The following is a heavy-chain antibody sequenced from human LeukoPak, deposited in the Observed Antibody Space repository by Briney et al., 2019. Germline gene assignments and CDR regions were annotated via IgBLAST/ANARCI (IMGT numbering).Heavy chain of an antibody. CDR1: GGSISSYH. CDR2: IYYSGST. D-gene: IGHD6-13*01. CDR3: VRYSSSSFDP. Sequence: SETLSLTCTVSGGSISSYHWSWIRQPPGKGLEWIGYIYYSGSTNYNPSLKSRVTISVDTSKNQFSLKLSSVTAADTAVYYCVRYSSSSFDPWGQGTLVTVSS. V-gene: IGHV4-59*01. J-gene: IGHJ5*02.